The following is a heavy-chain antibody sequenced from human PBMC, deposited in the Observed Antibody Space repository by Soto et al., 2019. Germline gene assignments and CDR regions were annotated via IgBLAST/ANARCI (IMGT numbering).Heavy chain of an antibody. D-gene: IGHD2-2*01. CDR2: IGSGGGST. CDR3: APGGQLILAQ. Sequence: PGGSLRLSCAASGFTFSSYAMSWVRQAPGKGLEWVSGIGSGGGSTYYADSVKGRFTISRDDSKNTLYLRMNSLRAEDTAVYYCAPGGQLILAQWGQETLVTFPS. V-gene: IGHV3-23*01. J-gene: IGHJ4*02. CDR1: GFTFSSYA.